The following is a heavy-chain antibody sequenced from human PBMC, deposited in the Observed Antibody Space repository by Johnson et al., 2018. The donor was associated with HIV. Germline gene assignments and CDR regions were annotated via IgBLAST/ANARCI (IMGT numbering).Heavy chain of an antibody. J-gene: IGHJ3*02. CDR3: AKELYYNFWGVQDAFDI. D-gene: IGHD3-3*01. V-gene: IGHV3-30*02. CDR1: GFIFSSYG. CDR2: IRYDGSNK. Sequence: QVQLVESGGGVVQPGRSLRLSCAASGFIFSSYGMHWVRQAPGKGLEWVAFIRYDGSNKYYADSVKGRFTISRDNSKNSLYLQMNSLRAEDTAVYYCAKELYYNFWGVQDAFDIWGQGTMVTVSS.